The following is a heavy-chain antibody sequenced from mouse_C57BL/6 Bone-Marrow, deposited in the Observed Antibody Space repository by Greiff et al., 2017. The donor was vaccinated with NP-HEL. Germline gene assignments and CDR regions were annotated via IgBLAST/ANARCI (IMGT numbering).Heavy chain of an antibody. CDR3: TYYSNPYAMDY. CDR1: GYTFTDYE. V-gene: IGHV1-15*01. CDR2: IDPETGGT. J-gene: IGHJ4*01. Sequence: QVQLKESGAELVRPGASVTLSCKASGYTFTDYEMHWVKQTPVHGLEWIGAIDPETGGTAYNQKFKGKAILTADKSSSTAYMELLSLTSEDSAVYYCTYYSNPYAMDYWGQGTSVTVSS. D-gene: IGHD2-5*01.